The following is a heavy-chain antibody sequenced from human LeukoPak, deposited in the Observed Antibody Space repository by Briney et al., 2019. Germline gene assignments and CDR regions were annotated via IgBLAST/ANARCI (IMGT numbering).Heavy chain of an antibody. CDR2: IASDGSST. J-gene: IGHJ4*02. CDR3: VREDTPATANY. Sequence: GGSLRLSCAASGFTFSSYWMHWVRQAPGKGLVWVSRIASDGSSTTYADSVKGRFSISRDNAKNTLYLQMNSLRVEDTAVYYCVREDTPATANYWGQGTLVTISS. V-gene: IGHV3-74*01. D-gene: IGHD2-21*02. CDR1: GFTFSSYW.